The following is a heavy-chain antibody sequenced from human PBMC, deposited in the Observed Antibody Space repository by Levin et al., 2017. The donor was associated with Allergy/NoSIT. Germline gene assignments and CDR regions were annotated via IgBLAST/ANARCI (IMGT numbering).Heavy chain of an antibody. CDR2: VSPDTGGT. CDR3: ARDEGTTIAFDY. J-gene: IGHJ4*02. V-gene: IGHV1-2*06. Sequence: ASVKVSCKASGYTFTDYYIHWVRQAPGQGLEWMGRVSPDTGGTNFAQKFQGRVTMTRDTSINTAYMELSSLTSDDTAGYYCARDEGTTIAFDYWGQGSLVTVSS. D-gene: IGHD1-26*01. CDR1: GYTFTDYY.